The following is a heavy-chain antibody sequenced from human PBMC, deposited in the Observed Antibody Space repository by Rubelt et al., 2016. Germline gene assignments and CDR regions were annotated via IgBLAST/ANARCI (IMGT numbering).Heavy chain of an antibody. CDR3: ARAQYSSGWTG. D-gene: IGHD6-19*01. V-gene: IGHV3-48*04. CDR1: GFTFSSYS. J-gene: IGHJ1*01. Sequence: EVQLVESGGGLVQPGGSLRLSCAASGFTFSSYSMNWVRQAPGKGLEWVSYISSSSSTIYYADSVKGRFTISRDNAKNSLYLQMDSLRAGATAVYYCARAQYSSGWTGWGQGTLVTVSS. CDR2: ISSSSSTI.